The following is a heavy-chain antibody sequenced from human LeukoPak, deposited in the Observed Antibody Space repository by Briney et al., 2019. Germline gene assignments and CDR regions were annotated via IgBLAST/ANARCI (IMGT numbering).Heavy chain of an antibody. J-gene: IGHJ4*02. D-gene: IGHD2-15*01. CDR2: ISGSGGST. CDR3: AKGYCSGGSCYTRIQPFDY. CDR1: GFTLSSYA. V-gene: IGHV3-23*01. Sequence: GGSLRLSCAASGFTLSSYAMSWVRQAPGKGLEWVSAISGSGGSTYYADSVKGRFTISRDNSKNTLYLQMNSLRAEDTAVYYCAKGYCSGGSCYTRIQPFDYWGQGTLVTVSS.